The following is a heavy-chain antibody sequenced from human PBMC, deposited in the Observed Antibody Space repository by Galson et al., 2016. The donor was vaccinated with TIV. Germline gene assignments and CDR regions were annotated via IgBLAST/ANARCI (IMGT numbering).Heavy chain of an antibody. Sequence: SVKVSCKAAGYTFSDSYIQWVRQAPGQGLEWMGWINPNIGSTKYSQKFQGRVTMTRDVSISTSYMELSGLTFADTAVYYCARERTNRLRAVPPRKYNWFDPWGQGTLVTVSS. CDR1: GYTFSDSY. J-gene: IGHJ5*02. D-gene: IGHD2-8*01. V-gene: IGHV1-2*02. CDR3: ARERTNRLRAVPPRKYNWFDP. CDR2: INPNIGST.